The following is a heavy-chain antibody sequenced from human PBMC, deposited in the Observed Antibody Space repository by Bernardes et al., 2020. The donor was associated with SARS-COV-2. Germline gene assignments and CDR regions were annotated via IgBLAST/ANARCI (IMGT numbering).Heavy chain of an antibody. CDR3: ARDQVGDIVVVPADIRFDYYYYYGMDV. CDR1: GFTFSSYS. Sequence: GGSLRLSCAASGFTFSSYSMNWVRQAPGKGLEWVSYISSSSSTIYYADSVKGRFTISRDNAKNSLNLQMNSLRDEDTAVYYCARDQVGDIVVVPADIRFDYYYYYGMDVCGQGTTLTVSS. CDR2: ISSSSSTI. D-gene: IGHD2-2*01. V-gene: IGHV3-48*02. J-gene: IGHJ6*02.